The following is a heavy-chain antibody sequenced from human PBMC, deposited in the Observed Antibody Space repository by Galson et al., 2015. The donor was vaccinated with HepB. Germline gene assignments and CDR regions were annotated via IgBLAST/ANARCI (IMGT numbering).Heavy chain of an antibody. CDR3: AGASNWFFP. J-gene: IGHJ5*02. CDR2: ISTDNGDT. CDR1: GYTFTNYD. Sequence: SCKASGYTFTNYDITWVRQAPGQGLEWMGWISTDNGDTNYAQKLQGRVTLTTDTSTSTAYMELRSLRSGDTAVYYCAGASNWFFPWGQGTLVTVSS. V-gene: IGHV1-18*04.